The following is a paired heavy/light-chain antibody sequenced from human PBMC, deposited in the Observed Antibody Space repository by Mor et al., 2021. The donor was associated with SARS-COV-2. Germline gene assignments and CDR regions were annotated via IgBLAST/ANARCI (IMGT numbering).Light chain of an antibody. CDR3: QQANSFPWT. CDR1: QGISNW. V-gene: IGKV1-12*01. CDR2: GAS. J-gene: IGKJ1*01. Sequence: DIPMTQSPSSVSASVGDRVTITCRASQGISNWLAWYQQKPGKAPNLLIYGASSLQSGVPSRFSGSGSGTDFTLTINGLQPEDFATYYCQQANSFPWTFGRGTKVEIK.
Heavy chain of an antibody. J-gene: IGHJ6*02. CDR1: GFTFSDYY. CDR3: ARGDSSATTYYGMDV. Sequence: QVQLVESGGGLVKPGGSLRLSCAASGFTFSDYYMTWIRQAPGKGLEWVSYISSGASSIYYADSVRGRFTISRDNARNSLYLQMKSLRAEDTGVYYCARGDSSATTYYGMDVWGQGTTVTVSS. CDR2: ISSGASSI. V-gene: IGHV3-11*01. D-gene: IGHD3-22*01.